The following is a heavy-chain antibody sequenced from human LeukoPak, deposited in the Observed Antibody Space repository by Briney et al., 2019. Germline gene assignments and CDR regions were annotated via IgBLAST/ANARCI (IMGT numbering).Heavy chain of an antibody. CDR2: ISGSGGST. D-gene: IGHD3-22*01. J-gene: IGHJ4*02. CDR1: GFTFSSYA. Sequence: GGSLRLSCAASGFTFSSYAMSWVRQARGKGLEWVSAISGSGGSTYYADSVKGRFTISRDNSKNTLYLQMNSLRAEDTAAYYCAKDPLYYYDNSGYYSFDYWGQGTLVTVSS. V-gene: IGHV3-23*01. CDR3: AKDPLYYYDNSGYYSFDY.